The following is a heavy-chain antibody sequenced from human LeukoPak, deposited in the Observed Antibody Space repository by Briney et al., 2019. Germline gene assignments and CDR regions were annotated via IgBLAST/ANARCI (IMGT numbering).Heavy chain of an antibody. D-gene: IGHD2-2*01. CDR2: INSDGSST. Sequence: PGGSLRLSCAASGFTFSTYWMHWVRQAPGKGLVWVSRINSDGSSTSYADSVKGRFTISRDNAKNTLYLQMNSLRVEDTAVYYCARVNLYCSSTSCHVPFDPWGQGTLVTVSS. J-gene: IGHJ5*02. CDR3: ARVNLYCSSTSCHVPFDP. CDR1: GFTFSTYW. V-gene: IGHV3-74*01.